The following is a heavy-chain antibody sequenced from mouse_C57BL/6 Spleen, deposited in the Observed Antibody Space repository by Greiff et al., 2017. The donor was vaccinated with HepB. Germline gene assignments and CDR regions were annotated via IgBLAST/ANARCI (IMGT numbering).Heavy chain of an antibody. Sequence: VMLVESGAELARPGASVKLSCKASGYTFTSYGISWVKQRTGQGLEWIGEIYPRSGNTYYNEKFKGKATLTADKSSSTAYMELRSLTSEDSAVYFCARSGGSSPYAMDYWGQGTSVTVSS. CDR3: ARSGGSSPYAMDY. J-gene: IGHJ4*01. CDR1: GYTFTSYG. D-gene: IGHD1-1*01. CDR2: IYPRSGNT. V-gene: IGHV1-81*01.